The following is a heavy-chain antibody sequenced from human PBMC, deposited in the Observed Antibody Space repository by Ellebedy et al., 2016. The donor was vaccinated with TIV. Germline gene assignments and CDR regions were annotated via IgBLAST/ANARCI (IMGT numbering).Heavy chain of an antibody. CDR2: ITSDSTTI. Sequence: PGGSLRLSCAASGFTFSTYSMNWVRQAPGKGLDWVSFITSDSTTIYYADSVKGRFAISRDNARNSLFLQMNSLRAEDTAVYYCAKGHFYDSTGYSTWGQGTLVTVSS. CDR3: AKGHFYDSTGYST. V-gene: IGHV3-48*04. J-gene: IGHJ5*02. D-gene: IGHD3-22*01. CDR1: GFTFSTYS.